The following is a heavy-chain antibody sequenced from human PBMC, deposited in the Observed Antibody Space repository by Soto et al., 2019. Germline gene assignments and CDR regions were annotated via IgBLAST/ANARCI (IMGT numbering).Heavy chain of an antibody. D-gene: IGHD3-22*01. CDR1: EVTFSSYA. J-gene: IGHJ4*02. CDR2: ISYDGSNK. CDR3: ARDPYYYDDSSGYFDY. Sequence: PGGELRHSCAASEVTFSSYAIYCVLQAPSKGLEWVAVISYDGSNKYYADSVKGRFTISRDNSKNTLYLQMNSLRAEDTAVYYCARDPYYYDDSSGYFDYWGQGTLVTVSS. V-gene: IGHV3-30-3*01.